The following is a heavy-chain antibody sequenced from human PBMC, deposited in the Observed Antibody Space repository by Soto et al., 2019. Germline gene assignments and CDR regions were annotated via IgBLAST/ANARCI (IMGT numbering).Heavy chain of an antibody. J-gene: IGHJ6*02. Sequence: QVQLVQSGAEVKKPGSSVNVSCKASGGTFSSYAISWVRQAPGQGLEWMGGIIPIFGTANYAQKFQGRVTLTADESTSTAYMELSSLRSEDTAVYYCARDLGGYYYYGMDVWGQGTTVTVSS. CDR1: GGTFSSYA. V-gene: IGHV1-69*12. CDR2: IIPIFGTA. CDR3: ARDLGGYYYYGMDV.